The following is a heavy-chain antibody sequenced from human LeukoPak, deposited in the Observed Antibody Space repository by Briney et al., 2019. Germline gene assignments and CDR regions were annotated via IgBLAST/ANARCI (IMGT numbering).Heavy chain of an antibody. D-gene: IGHD2-2*01. CDR3: ARVTRPAAEVTYFDY. CDR1: GYTFTSYD. CDR2: MNPNSGNT. V-gene: IGHV1-8*02. J-gene: IGHJ4*03. Sequence: ASVKVSCKASGYTFTSYDINWVRQATGQGLEWMGWMNPNSGNTGYAQKFQGRVTMTRNTSKSTAYMELSSLRSEDTAAYYCARVTRPAAEVTYFDYWGQGTMVTVSS.